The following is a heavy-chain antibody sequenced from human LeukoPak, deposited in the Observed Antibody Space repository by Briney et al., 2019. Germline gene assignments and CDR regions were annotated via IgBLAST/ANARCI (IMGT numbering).Heavy chain of an antibody. Sequence: PGGSLRLSCTASGFTFSSYAMSWVRQAPGKGLEWVSAISGSGGSTYYADSVKGRFTISRDNSKNTLYLQMNSLRAEDTAVYYCAKGVTMIVVVILDYWGQGTLVTVSS. V-gene: IGHV3-23*01. D-gene: IGHD3-22*01. CDR2: ISGSGGST. CDR3: AKGVTMIVVVILDY. J-gene: IGHJ4*02. CDR1: GFTFSSYA.